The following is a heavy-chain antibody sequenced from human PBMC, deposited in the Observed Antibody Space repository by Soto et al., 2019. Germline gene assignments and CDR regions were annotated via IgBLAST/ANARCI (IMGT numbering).Heavy chain of an antibody. V-gene: IGHV5-51*01. CDR2: IYPGDSDT. CDR3: ARPSTDYYYGMDV. J-gene: IGHJ6*02. Sequence: GESLKISCNGSGYIFTSYWIGWVRQMPGKGLEWMGIIYPGDSDTRYSPSFQGQVTISADKSISTAYLQWSSLKASDTAMYYCARPSTDYYYGMDVWGQGTTVTVSS. CDR1: GYIFTSYW. D-gene: IGHD2-2*01.